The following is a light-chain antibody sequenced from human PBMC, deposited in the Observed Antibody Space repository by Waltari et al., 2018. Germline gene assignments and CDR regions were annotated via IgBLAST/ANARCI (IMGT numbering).Light chain of an antibody. Sequence: TTSHPISKHVSACQEKPWRHTRVLIYDASNRAVGIPASFSGSGSWTDFTLTISSLGPEDFAVYYCQQRYDWPLTFGGGTKVEIK. CDR2: DAS. V-gene: IGKV3-11*01. CDR3: QQRYDWPLT. J-gene: IGKJ4*01. CDR1: HPISKH.